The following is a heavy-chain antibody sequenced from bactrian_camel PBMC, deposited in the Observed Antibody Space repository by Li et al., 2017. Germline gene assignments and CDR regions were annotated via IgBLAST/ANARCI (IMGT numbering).Heavy chain of an antibody. CDR3: GRGGGKSSRWCRGFGF. CDR2: IRTDVGMT. Sequence: DVQLVESGGGSVQAGGSLRLSCSASQYTDRHHCMAWFRQAPGKEREGVAAIRTDVGMTMYADSVKGRFTISQDNAKDTVFLQMNSLKPEDTGMYYCGRGGGKSSRWCRGFGFFGQGTQVTVS. V-gene: IGHV3S40*01. J-gene: IGHJ6*01. CDR1: QYTDRHHC. D-gene: IGHD6*01.